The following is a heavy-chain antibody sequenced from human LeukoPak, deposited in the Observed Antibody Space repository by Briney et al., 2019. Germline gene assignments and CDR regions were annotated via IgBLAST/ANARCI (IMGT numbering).Heavy chain of an antibody. CDR1: GGTFSSYA. CDR2: INPNSGGT. CDR3: ARDSEGLYYMDV. V-gene: IGHV1-2*02. Sequence: GASVKVSCKASGGTFSSYAISWVRQAPGQGLEWMGWINPNSGGTNYAQKFQGRVTMTRDTSISTAYMELSRLRSDDTAVYYCARDSEGLYYMDVWGKGTTVTVSS. J-gene: IGHJ6*03.